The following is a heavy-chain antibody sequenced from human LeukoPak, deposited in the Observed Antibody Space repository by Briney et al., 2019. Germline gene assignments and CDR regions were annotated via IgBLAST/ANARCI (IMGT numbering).Heavy chain of an antibody. V-gene: IGHV3-48*03. CDR3: ARGEYNWNYIGGYYYYMDV. Sequence: GGSLRLSCAASGFTFSSYVMSWVRQAPGKGLEWVSYISSSGSTIYYADSVKGRFTISRDNAKNSLYLQMNSLRAEDTAVYYCARGEYNWNYIGGYYYYMDVWGKGTTVTVSS. CDR1: GFTFSSYV. D-gene: IGHD1-7*01. J-gene: IGHJ6*03. CDR2: ISSSGSTI.